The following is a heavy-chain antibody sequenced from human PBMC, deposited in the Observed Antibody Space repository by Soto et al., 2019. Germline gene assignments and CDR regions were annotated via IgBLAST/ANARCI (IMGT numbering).Heavy chain of an antibody. CDR3: ARGWRFDP. D-gene: IGHD1-1*01. CDR1: CGSFSGYQ. V-gene: IGHV4-34*01. J-gene: IGHJ5*02. CDR2: INHSGTT. Sequence: SETLSLTCGVYCGSFSGYQWNWIRQSPGQGLEGIGEINHSGTTKYNPSLESRVNLSVDTSKKQFSLKMFSVTAADTAIYYCARGWRFDPWGQGTQVTVSS.